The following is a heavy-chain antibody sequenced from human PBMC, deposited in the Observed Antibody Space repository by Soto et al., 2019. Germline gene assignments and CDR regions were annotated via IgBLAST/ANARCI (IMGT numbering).Heavy chain of an antibody. CDR2: ISAYNGNT. Sequence: ASVKVSCKASGYTFTSYGICWVRQAPGQGLEWMGWISAYNGNTNYAQKLQGRVTMTTDTSTSTAYMELRSLRSDDTAVYYCAREKGVRFLEWSVDFDYWGQGTLVTVSS. J-gene: IGHJ4*02. D-gene: IGHD3-3*01. CDR3: AREKGVRFLEWSVDFDY. V-gene: IGHV1-18*01. CDR1: GYTFTSYG.